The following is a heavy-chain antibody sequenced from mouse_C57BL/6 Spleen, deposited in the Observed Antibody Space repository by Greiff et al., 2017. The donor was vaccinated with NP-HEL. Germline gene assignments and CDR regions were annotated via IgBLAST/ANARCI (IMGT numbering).Heavy chain of an antibody. D-gene: IGHD2-3*01. Sequence: VHVTQSGPVLVKPGASVKMSCKASGYTFTDYYMNWVKQSHGKSLEWIGVINPYNGGTSYNQKFKGKATLTVDKSSSTAYMELNSLTSEDSAVYYCARRAPIYDGYYADGYFDYWGQGTTLTVSS. CDR1: GYTFTDYY. CDR3: ARRAPIYDGYYADGYFDY. V-gene: IGHV1-19*01. J-gene: IGHJ2*01. CDR2: INPYNGGT.